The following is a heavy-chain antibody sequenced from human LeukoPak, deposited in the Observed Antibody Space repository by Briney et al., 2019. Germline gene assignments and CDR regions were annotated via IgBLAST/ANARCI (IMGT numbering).Heavy chain of an antibody. D-gene: IGHD6-19*01. CDR1: GFTFSTYA. J-gene: IGHJ4*02. CDR2: ISGSGDNT. Sequence: QPGGSLRLSCAASGFTFSTYAMSWVRQAPGKGLEWVSGISGSGDNTYYADSVKGRFTISRDNSKNTLYLQMNSLRAEDTAVYYCAKDGVVSGTMGRLHYWGQGTLVTVSS. CDR3: AKDGVVSGTMGRLHY. V-gene: IGHV3-23*01.